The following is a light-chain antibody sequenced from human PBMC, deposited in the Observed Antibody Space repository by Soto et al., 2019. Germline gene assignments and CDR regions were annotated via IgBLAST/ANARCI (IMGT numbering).Light chain of an antibody. CDR1: QSVRSGS. CDR2: GAS. J-gene: IGKJ2*01. Sequence: EIVLTQSPGTLSLIPGQGATLSCRASQSVRSGSLAWYQQKPGQAPRLLIYGASSRATDIPDRFSGSGYGTDFTLTISRLEPEGFAVYYCQHYADSPHTFGQGTKLEIK. V-gene: IGKV3-20*01. CDR3: QHYADSPHT.